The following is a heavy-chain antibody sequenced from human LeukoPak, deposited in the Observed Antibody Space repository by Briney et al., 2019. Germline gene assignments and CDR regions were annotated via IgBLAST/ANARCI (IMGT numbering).Heavy chain of an antibody. D-gene: IGHD1-26*01. CDR3: ARYRVGATAIDY. CDR1: GYTFTGYF. CDR2: INPNSGGT. J-gene: IGHJ4*02. Sequence: GASVKVSCKASGYTFTGYFMHWVRQAPGQGLEWMGWINPNSGGTNYAQKFQGRVTMTRDTSVSTAYMELSRLRSDDTAVYYCARYRVGATAIDYWGQGTLVTVSS. V-gene: IGHV1-2*02.